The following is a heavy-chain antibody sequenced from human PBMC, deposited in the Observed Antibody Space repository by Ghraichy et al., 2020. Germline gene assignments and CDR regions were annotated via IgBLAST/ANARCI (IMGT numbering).Heavy chain of an antibody. Sequence: SETLSLTCTVSGGSISSYYWSWIRQLQGKGLEWIGYIYYSGSTNYNPSLKSPVTISVDTSKNQLSLKLSSVTAAATAGYYCARGSLDSSGWYLQAYWGQGTLVTVSS. J-gene: IGHJ4*02. D-gene: IGHD6-19*01. CDR1: GGSISSYY. CDR2: IYYSGST. V-gene: IGHV4-59*01. CDR3: ARGSLDSSGWYLQAY.